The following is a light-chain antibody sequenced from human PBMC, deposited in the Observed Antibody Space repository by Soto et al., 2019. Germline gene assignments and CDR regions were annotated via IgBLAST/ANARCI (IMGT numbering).Light chain of an antibody. CDR2: GAS. V-gene: IGKV3-20*01. J-gene: IGKJ1*01. CDR1: QSVSITS. CDR3: QQYDRSPPFS. Sequence: EIVLTQSPGTLSLSPGERSTLSCRASQSVSITSLAWYQQKPGQAPRLLIYGASSRATGIPDRFSGSGSGTDFTLTISRLEPEDFAVYYCQQYDRSPPFSFGQGTKVDIK.